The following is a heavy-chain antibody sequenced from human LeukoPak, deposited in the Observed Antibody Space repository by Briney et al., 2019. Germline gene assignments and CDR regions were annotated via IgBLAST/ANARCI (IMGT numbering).Heavy chain of an antibody. CDR2: ISTNSNYI. J-gene: IGHJ4*02. CDR1: GFTFSDYY. Sequence: SGGSLRLSCAASGFTFSDYYMSWIRQAPGKGLEWASYISTNSNYINYADSVKGRFTISRDNAKNSLYLQMNGLRAEDTAVYYCAGDILRTTRSIDYWGQGTLVTVSS. V-gene: IGHV3-11*06. D-gene: IGHD1-7*01. CDR3: AGDILRTTRSIDY.